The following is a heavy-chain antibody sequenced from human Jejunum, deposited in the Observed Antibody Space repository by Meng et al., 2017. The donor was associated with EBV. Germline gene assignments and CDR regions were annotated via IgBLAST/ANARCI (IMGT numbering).Heavy chain of an antibody. CDR2: THYSETS. CDR3: TRGSTGAFNA. Sequence: QLRLQESGPGLVKPWXLLSLTCTLTGDSVRSYYWSWIRQSPEKGLEWIGYTHYSETSVYSPSLMSRATISVDTSNSQFSLKLNSVTAADTAIYYCTRGSTGAFNAWGQGILVTVSS. V-gene: IGHV4-59*02. J-gene: IGHJ5*02. CDR1: GDSVRSYY. D-gene: IGHD1-26*01.